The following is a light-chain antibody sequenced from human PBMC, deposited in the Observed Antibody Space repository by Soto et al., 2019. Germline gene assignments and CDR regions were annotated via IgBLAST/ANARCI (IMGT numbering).Light chain of an antibody. CDR1: QSVSSN. J-gene: IGKJ1*01. V-gene: IGKV3-15*01. CDR3: QQYNNWSPWT. Sequence: EIVMTQSPATLSVSPGERATLSCRASQSVSSNLDWYQQQQRQAASLLIYCASSRTTGIPARCSGSGSGTAFTLTISSLLAADFAVYYCQQYNNWSPWTFGQGTKVDIK. CDR2: CAS.